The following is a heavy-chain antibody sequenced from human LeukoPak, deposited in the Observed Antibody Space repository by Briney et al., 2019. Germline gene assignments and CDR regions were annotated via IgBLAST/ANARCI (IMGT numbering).Heavy chain of an antibody. CDR2: IYYSGST. V-gene: IGHV4-39*01. CDR3: ARVYRSRSQRYYYYMDV. D-gene: IGHD2-2*02. J-gene: IGHJ6*03. Sequence: PSETLSLTCTVSGGSISSSSYYWGWIRQPPGKGLEWIGSIYYSGSTCYNPSLKSRVTISVDTSKNQFSLKLSSVTAADTAVHYCARVYRSRSQRYYYYMDVWGKGTTVTVSS. CDR1: GGSISSSSYY.